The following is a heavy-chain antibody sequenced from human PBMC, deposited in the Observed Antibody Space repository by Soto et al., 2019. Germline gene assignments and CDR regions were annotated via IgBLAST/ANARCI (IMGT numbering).Heavy chain of an antibody. Sequence: ASVKVSCKASGYTFTSYDINWVRQATGQGLERMGWMNPNSGNTGYAQKFQGRVTMTRNTSISTAYMELSSLRSDDTAVYYCARPLYYGSGSYVYNWLDPWGQGTLVTVSS. J-gene: IGHJ5*02. CDR1: GYTFTSYD. CDR3: ARPLYYGSGSYVYNWLDP. CDR2: MNPNSGNT. D-gene: IGHD3-10*01. V-gene: IGHV1-8*01.